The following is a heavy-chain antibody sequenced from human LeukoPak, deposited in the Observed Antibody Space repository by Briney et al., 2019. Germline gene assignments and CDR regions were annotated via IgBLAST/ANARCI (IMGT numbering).Heavy chain of an antibody. CDR2: IYTSGST. CDR1: GGSISIGSYY. D-gene: IGHD6-13*01. CDR3: ARDEAAAGTELSY. Sequence: SETLSLTCTVSGGSISIGSYYWSWIRQPAGKGLEWIGRIYTSGSTNYNPSLKSRVTISVDASKNQFSLKLSSVTAADTAVYYCARDEAAAGTELSYWGQGTLVTVSS. V-gene: IGHV4-61*02. J-gene: IGHJ4*02.